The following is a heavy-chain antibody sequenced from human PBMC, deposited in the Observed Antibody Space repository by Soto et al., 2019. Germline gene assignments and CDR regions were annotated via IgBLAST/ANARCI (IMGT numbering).Heavy chain of an antibody. Sequence: QVQLVESGGGVVQPGRSLRLSCAASGFTFSNYGMHWVRQDPGKGLEWVATIWYDGSNENYADSVKGRFTISRDNSKNTRHLQMNSLRAEDTAVYFCARDGAHTYLPDSWGQGTLVTVSS. V-gene: IGHV3-33*01. J-gene: IGHJ4*02. CDR2: IWYDGSNE. CDR1: GFTFSNYG. CDR3: ARDGAHTYLPDS. D-gene: IGHD2-21*01.